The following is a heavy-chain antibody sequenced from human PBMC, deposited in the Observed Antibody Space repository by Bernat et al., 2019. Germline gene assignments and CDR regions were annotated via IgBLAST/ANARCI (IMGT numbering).Heavy chain of an antibody. CDR1: GVSISSYY. V-gene: IGHV4-59*08. CDR3: ARCTGAGRSSGDAVDI. Sequence: QVQLQESGPGLVKPSETLPLTCTVSGVSISSYYWSWIRQSPGKGLEWLGYIHYTVSTNYNPSLNSRVTMSVDTSKKQFSLRLSSVTAADTAVYYCARCTGAGRSSGDAVDIWGQGTMVNVSS. CDR2: IHYTVST. D-gene: IGHD3-10*01. J-gene: IGHJ3*02.